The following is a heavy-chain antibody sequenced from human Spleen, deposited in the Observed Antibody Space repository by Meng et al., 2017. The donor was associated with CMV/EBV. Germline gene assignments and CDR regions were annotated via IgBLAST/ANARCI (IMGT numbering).Heavy chain of an antibody. CDR1: GYPFSSHY. CDR2: INPSGGST. CDR3: ASRLGGTLFCTSNTCFDGMDV. D-gene: IGHD2-2*01. V-gene: IGHV1-46*01. Sequence: ASVKVSCKASGYPFSSHYINWVRQAPGQGLEWMGIINPSGGSTSYAQKFQGRVTMTRDTSTTTVYMELSSLRSDDTAVYYCASRLGGTLFCTSNTCFDGMDVWGQGTTVTVSS. J-gene: IGHJ6*02.